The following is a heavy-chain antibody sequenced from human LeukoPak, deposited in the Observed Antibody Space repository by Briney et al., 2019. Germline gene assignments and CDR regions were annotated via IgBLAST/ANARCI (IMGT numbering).Heavy chain of an antibody. J-gene: IGHJ5*02. CDR3: TSGYSSGWPIQTEFDP. D-gene: IGHD6-19*01. CDR1: GGSFSGYY. Sequence: SETLSLTCAVYGGSFSGYYCRWIRQPPGKGLEWIGEINHSGSTNYNPSLKSRVTISVDTSNNQFSLKLSSVTAADTAVYYCTSGYSSGWPIQTEFDPWGQGTLVTVSS. V-gene: IGHV4-34*01. CDR2: INHSGST.